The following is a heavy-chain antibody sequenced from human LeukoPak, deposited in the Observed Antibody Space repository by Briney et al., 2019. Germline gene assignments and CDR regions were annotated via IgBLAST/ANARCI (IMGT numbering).Heavy chain of an antibody. Sequence: GGSLRLSCAASGFTFSSYWMHWVRQAPGKGLVWVSRINTDESITRYADSVKGRFTISRDNAKNTLYLQMNSLRAEDTAVYYCASDPTGDHRFDYWGQGTLVTVSS. CDR2: INTDESIT. V-gene: IGHV3-74*01. CDR1: GFTFSSYW. D-gene: IGHD1-1*01. CDR3: ASDPTGDHRFDY. J-gene: IGHJ4*02.